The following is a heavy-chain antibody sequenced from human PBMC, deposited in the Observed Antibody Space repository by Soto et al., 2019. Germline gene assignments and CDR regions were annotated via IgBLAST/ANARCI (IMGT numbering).Heavy chain of an antibody. V-gene: IGHV4-31*03. CDR3: ARTPGGAPADYYFDY. CDR1: GGSISSGDYY. J-gene: IGHJ4*02. Sequence: QVRLQESGPGLVKPSKTLSLTCTVSGGSISSGDYYWSWIRHHPGGGLEWIGYIHYSGNTYYDPSLKSRLTMSVDTSKNQFSLYLSCVTAADTAVYYCARTPGGAPADYYFDYWGLGTLVTVSS. D-gene: IGHD2-15*01. CDR2: IHYSGNT.